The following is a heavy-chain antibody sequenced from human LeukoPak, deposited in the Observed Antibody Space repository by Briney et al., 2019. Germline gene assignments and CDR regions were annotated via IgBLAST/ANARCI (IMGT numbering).Heavy chain of an antibody. J-gene: IGHJ4*02. CDR3: VRYVVSGSGIYYFDY. Sequence: SETLSLTCTVSGGSISSSSHFWSWLRQPPGKGLEWIASINYSGSTYYNPSLKSRVTISVDTSKNQFSLKLSSATAADTAVFYCVRYVVSGSGIYYFDYWGQGTLVTVSS. D-gene: IGHD3-10*01. V-gene: IGHV4-39*01. CDR1: GGSISSSSHF. CDR2: INYSGST.